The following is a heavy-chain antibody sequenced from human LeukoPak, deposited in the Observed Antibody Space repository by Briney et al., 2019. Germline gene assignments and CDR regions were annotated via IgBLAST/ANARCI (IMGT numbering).Heavy chain of an antibody. Sequence: GGSLRLSCAASGFTFSSYAMSWVRQAPGKGLEWVSAISGSGGSTYYADSVKGRFTISRDNAKNSLYLQMNSLRAEDTAVYYCARDEYYYDSSGYPPDYWGQGTLVTVSS. CDR3: ARDEYYYDSSGYPPDY. D-gene: IGHD3-22*01. J-gene: IGHJ4*02. V-gene: IGHV3-23*01. CDR2: ISGSGGST. CDR1: GFTFSSYA.